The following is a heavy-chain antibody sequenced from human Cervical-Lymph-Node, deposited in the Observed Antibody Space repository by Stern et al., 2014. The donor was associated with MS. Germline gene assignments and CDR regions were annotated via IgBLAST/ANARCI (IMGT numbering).Heavy chain of an antibody. J-gene: IGHJ5*02. Sequence: VQLVESGAEVKKPGSSVKVSCQASGGTLLSYPISWVRQAPGQGLEWLGGISPILGTSNYANKFQGRVTITADESTTTIYMELRSLKSEDTAVYYCARHLGSHESGWFDPWGQGTLVTVSS. CDR1: GGTLLSYP. V-gene: IGHV1-69*01. CDR3: ARHLGSHESGWFDP. CDR2: ISPILGTS. D-gene: IGHD1-26*01.